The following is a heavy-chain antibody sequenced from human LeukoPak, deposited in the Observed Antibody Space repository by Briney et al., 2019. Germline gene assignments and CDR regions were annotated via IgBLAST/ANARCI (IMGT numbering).Heavy chain of an antibody. CDR2: ISYDGSNK. V-gene: IGHV3-30-3*01. CDR1: GFTFSSYA. CDR3: ARDYTPGYVVVPAATDY. D-gene: IGHD2-2*01. Sequence: PGGSLRLSCAASGFTFSSYAMHWVRQAPGKGLEWVAVISYDGSNKYYADSVKGRFTISRDNSKNTLYLQMNSLRAEDTAVYYCARDYTPGYVVVPAATDYWGQGTLVTVSS. J-gene: IGHJ4*02.